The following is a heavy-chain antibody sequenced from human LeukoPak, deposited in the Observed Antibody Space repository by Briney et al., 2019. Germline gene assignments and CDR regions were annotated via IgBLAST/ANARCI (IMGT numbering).Heavy chain of an antibody. CDR2: IGEDGSEK. CDR1: GFTFSSYW. CDR3: AREGDTIFGVVTGYFDY. Sequence: GGSLRLSCAASGFTFSSYWMTWVRQAPGKGLEWVANIGEDGSEKYYVDSVKGRFTISRDNAKNSLYLQVNSLRAEDTAVYYCAREGDTIFGVVTGYFDYXXQGTLVTVSS. V-gene: IGHV3-7*01. J-gene: IGHJ4*02. D-gene: IGHD3-3*01.